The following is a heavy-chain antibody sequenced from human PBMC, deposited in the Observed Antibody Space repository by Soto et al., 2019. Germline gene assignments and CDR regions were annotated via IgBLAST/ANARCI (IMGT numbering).Heavy chain of an antibody. D-gene: IGHD1-26*01. CDR2: IVVGSGNT. J-gene: IGHJ4*02. CDR1: GFTFTSSA. V-gene: IGHV1-58*01. CDR3: AASLRRELAFDY. Sequence: GASVMLSCKASGFTFTSSAVQWVRQARGQRLEWIGWIVVGSGNTNYAQKFQERVTITRDMSTSTAYMELSSLRSEDTAVYYCAASLRRELAFDYWGQGTLVTVSS.